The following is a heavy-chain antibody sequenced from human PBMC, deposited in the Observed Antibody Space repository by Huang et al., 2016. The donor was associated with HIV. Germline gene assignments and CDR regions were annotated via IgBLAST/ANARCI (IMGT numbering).Heavy chain of an antibody. CDR3: ARDFYRFLVAPGES. J-gene: IGHJ4*02. V-gene: IGHV1-2*02. CDR1: GFFLSAFY. D-gene: IGHD5-12*01. CDR2: INPNSGGT. Sequence: QVQLVQSGAEVQKPGASVKVSCKASGFFLSAFYMHWVRQGPGQGLGLMGWINPNSGGTHSAQKFQGRLTMTRDTSISTIYMELSSLRSDDTAVYYCARDFYRFLVAPGESWGQGTLVTVSS.